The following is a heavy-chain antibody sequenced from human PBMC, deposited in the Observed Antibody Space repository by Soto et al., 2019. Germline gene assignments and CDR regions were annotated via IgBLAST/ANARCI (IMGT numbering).Heavy chain of an antibody. CDR1: GFTFSSSG. CDR2: ISYDGRNK. J-gene: IGHJ6*02. V-gene: IGHV3-30*18. Sequence: ESGGGGVQPGRSLRLSCAASGFTFSSSGMHWVRQAPGKGLEWVAVISYDGRNKYYADSVKGRFTISRDNSKNTLYLQMSSLRAEDTAVYYCVKDGSSGWPYYYGLDVWGQGTTVTVSS. CDR3: VKDGSSGWPYYYGLDV. D-gene: IGHD6-19*01.